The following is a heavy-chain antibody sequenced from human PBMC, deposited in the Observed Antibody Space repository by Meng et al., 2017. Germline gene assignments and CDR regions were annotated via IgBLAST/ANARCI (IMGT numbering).Heavy chain of an antibody. CDR1: GCTVSSNY. D-gene: IGHD5-24*01. Sequence: GESLKISCAASGCTVSSNYMSWVRQAPGEGLEWVSVIYSGGSTYYADSVKGRFTISRDNSKNTLYLQMNSLRAEDTAVYYCARESRDGYNSYWGQGTLVTVSS. J-gene: IGHJ4*02. V-gene: IGHV3-66*02. CDR2: IYSGGST. CDR3: ARESRDGYNSY.